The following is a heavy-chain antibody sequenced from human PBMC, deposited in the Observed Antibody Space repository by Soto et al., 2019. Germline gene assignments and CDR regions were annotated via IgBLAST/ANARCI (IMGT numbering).Heavy chain of an antibody. CDR3: ARDQGGGEWLLYYYYGMDV. CDR2: IIPILGIA. Sequence: ASVKVSCKASGGTFSSYAISWVRQAPGQGLEWMGGIIPILGIANYAQKFQGRVTITADKSTSTAYMELSSLRSEDTAVDYWARDQGGGEWLLYYYYGMDVWGQGTTVTVSS. D-gene: IGHD3-3*01. V-gene: IGHV1-69*10. CDR1: GGTFSSYA. J-gene: IGHJ6*02.